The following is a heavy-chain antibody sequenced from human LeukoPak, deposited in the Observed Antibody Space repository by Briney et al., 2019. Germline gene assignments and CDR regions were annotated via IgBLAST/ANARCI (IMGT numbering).Heavy chain of an antibody. CDR3: AKDSTVSRLYYFDY. CDR2: ISWNSGSI. CDR1: GFTFDDYA. J-gene: IGHJ4*02. D-gene: IGHD5/OR15-5a*01. V-gene: IGHV3-9*01. Sequence: GGSLRLSCAASGFTFDDYAMHWVRQAPGKGLEWVSGISWNSGSIGYADSVKGRFTISRDNAKNSLYLQMNSLRAEDTALYYCAKDSTVSRLYYFDYWGQGTLVTVSS.